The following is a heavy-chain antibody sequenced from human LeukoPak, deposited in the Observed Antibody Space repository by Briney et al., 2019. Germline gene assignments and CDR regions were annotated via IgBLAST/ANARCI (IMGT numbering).Heavy chain of an antibody. Sequence: SQTLSLTCAISGDSVSSNSASWHWIRQSPSRGLEWLGRTYYRSGWCHDYALFVKSRISINADTSTNQFSLQLTSATPEDTAVYYCARDHLGLYYDYWGQGTLVTVSS. J-gene: IGHJ4*02. CDR3: ARDHLGLYYDY. CDR1: GDSVSSNSAS. V-gene: IGHV6-1*01. CDR2: TYYRSGWCH. D-gene: IGHD3/OR15-3a*01.